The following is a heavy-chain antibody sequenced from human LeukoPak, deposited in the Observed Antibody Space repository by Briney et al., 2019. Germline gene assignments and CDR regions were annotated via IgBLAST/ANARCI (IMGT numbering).Heavy chain of an antibody. J-gene: IGHJ4*02. CDR2: INHSGST. Sequence: SETLSLTCAVYGGSFSGYYWSWIRQPPGKGLEWIGEINHSGSTNYNPSLKSRVTISVDTSKNQFSLKLSSVTAADTAVYYCASEDYGDNYWGQGTLVTVSS. CDR1: GGSFSGYY. D-gene: IGHD4-17*01. CDR3: ASEDYGDNY. V-gene: IGHV4-34*01.